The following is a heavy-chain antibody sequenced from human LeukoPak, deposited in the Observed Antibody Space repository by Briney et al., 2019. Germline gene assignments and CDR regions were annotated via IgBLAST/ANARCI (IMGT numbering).Heavy chain of an antibody. Sequence: SETLSLTCAVSGYSISSGYYWGWIRQPPGKGLEWIGSIYHSGSTYYNPSLKSRVTISVDTSKNQFSLKLSSVTAADTAVYYCARVLSSSSKVFDYWGQGTLVTVSS. CDR2: IYHSGST. CDR3: ARVLSSSSKVFDY. CDR1: GYSISSGYY. V-gene: IGHV4-38-2*01. D-gene: IGHD6-6*01. J-gene: IGHJ4*02.